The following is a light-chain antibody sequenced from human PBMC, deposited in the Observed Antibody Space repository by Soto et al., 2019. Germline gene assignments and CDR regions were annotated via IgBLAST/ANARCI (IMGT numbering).Light chain of an antibody. J-gene: IGLJ3*02. Sequence: QSVLTQPASVPGSPGQSITISCTGTISDIGGYNYVSWYQQHPGKAPKLMIYEVSNRPSGVSNRFSGSKSGNTASLTISGLQAEDEADYYCSSYTSSSTLVFGGGTKLTVL. CDR1: ISDIGGYNY. CDR3: SSYTSSSTLV. CDR2: EVS. V-gene: IGLV2-14*01.